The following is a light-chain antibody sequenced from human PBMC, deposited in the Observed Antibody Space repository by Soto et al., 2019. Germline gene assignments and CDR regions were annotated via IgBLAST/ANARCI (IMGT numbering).Light chain of an antibody. CDR2: AVS. Sequence: QSALTQPASVSGSPGQSITISCTGTSSDVGGYNHVSWYQHSPGKAPKLILFAVSDRSSGVSHRFSGSKSGNTASLTISGLQADDEADYYCCSYTSLSTVVFGGGTQLTVL. J-gene: IGLJ2*01. V-gene: IGLV2-14*01. CDR3: CSYTSLSTVV. CDR1: SSDVGGYNH.